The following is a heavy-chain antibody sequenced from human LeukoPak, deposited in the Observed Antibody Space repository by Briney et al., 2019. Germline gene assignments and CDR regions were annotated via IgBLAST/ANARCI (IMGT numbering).Heavy chain of an antibody. CDR1: GFTFGDYA. CDR3: AKAGNLGCGWYYFDY. D-gene: IGHD6-19*01. V-gene: IGHV3-23*01. Sequence: GGSLRLSCTASGFTFGDYAMSWVRQAPGKGLERVSSISGSGGSTYYADSVRGRFTISRDNSKNTVYLQMNSLRADDTAVYYCAKAGNLGCGWYYFDYWGQGTLVTVSS. CDR2: ISGSGGST. J-gene: IGHJ4*02.